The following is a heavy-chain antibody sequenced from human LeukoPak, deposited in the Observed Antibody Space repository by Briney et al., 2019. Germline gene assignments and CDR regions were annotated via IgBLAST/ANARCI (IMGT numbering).Heavy chain of an antibody. D-gene: IGHD3-22*01. CDR3: ARLGSGYYFAFDL. Sequence: GGSLRLSCAASGFTFSSYSMNWVRQAPGKGLEWVSLFYSDDKTYYADSVKGRFTISRDTSKNTLSLQMHRLRDADTAVYYCARLGSGYYFAFDLWGRGTLVTVSS. CDR2: FYSDDKT. CDR1: GFTFSSYS. J-gene: IGHJ2*01. V-gene: IGHV3-66*04.